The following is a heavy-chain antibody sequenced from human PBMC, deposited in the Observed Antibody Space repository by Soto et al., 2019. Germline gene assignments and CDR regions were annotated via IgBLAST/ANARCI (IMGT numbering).Heavy chain of an antibody. CDR2: ISGNSDTT. Sequence: GGSLRLSCAASGFTFSSFAMSWVRQAPGKGLEWVAAISGNSDTTYYADSVKGQFTISRDSSKNTLYLQMNSLRAEDTALYYCAIHKFYDHRKSFDYWGQGTLVTVSS. J-gene: IGHJ4*02. CDR3: AIHKFYDHRKSFDY. V-gene: IGHV3-23*01. D-gene: IGHD3-22*01. CDR1: GFTFSSFA.